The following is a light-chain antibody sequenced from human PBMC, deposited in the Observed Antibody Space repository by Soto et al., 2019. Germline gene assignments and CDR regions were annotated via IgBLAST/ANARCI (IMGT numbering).Light chain of an antibody. J-gene: IGKJ1*01. CDR1: QSVTSN. Sequence: EIVMTQSPATLSVSPGERATISCRASQSVTSNLGWYQQKPVQAPRLLIYGTSTRATGIPARFSGSGSGTEFTLTISGLQSEDSASYYGQQNNNWPWPFGQGTKGEIK. CDR2: GTS. CDR3: QQNNNWPWP. V-gene: IGKV3-15*01.